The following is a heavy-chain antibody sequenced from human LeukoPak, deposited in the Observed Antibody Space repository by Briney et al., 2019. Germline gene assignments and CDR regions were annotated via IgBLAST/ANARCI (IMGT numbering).Heavy chain of an antibody. CDR3: ARDTQPHSGGFTALDY. CDR1: GFTFSSYG. CDR2: IRYDGSNT. Sequence: PGGSLRLSCAASGFTFSSYGMHWVRQAPGRGLEWVAVIRYDGSNTYYGDSVEDRFTISRDNSEKTLYLQMNSLRVEDTAIYYCARDTQPHSGGFTALDYWGPGTLVTVSS. D-gene: IGHD2-15*01. J-gene: IGHJ4*02. V-gene: IGHV3-33*01.